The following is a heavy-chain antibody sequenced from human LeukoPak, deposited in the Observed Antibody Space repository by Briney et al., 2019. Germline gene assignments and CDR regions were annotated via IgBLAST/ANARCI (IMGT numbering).Heavy chain of an antibody. CDR2: INHSGST. CDR1: GGSFSGYY. Sequence: SETLSLTRAVYGGSFSGYYWSWIRQPPGKGLEWIGEINHSGSTNYNPSLKSRVTISVDTSKNQFSLKLSSVTAADTAVYYCARCRHGICDYLDYWGQGTLVTVSS. D-gene: IGHD1-26*01. V-gene: IGHV4-34*01. J-gene: IGHJ4*02. CDR3: ARCRHGICDYLDY.